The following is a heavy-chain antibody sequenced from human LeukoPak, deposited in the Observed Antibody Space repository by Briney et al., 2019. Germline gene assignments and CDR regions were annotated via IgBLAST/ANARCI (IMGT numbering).Heavy chain of an antibody. Sequence: SETLSLTCSSSNYSISNSLYWGWLRQPPGKGLEWIGSIYRSGSTFYNPSLKSRVTISLDTSKNQFSLKLSSVTAADTAVYFCARGTYGYYMDVWGKGTTVTVSS. CDR2: IYRSGST. J-gene: IGHJ6*03. CDR1: NYSISNSLY. V-gene: IGHV4-38-2*02. CDR3: ARGTYGYYMDV. D-gene: IGHD4-17*01.